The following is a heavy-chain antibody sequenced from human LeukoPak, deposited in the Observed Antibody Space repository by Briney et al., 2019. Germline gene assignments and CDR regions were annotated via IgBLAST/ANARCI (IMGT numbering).Heavy chain of an antibody. Sequence: SETLSLTCTVSGGSISSSSYYWGWIRQPPGKGLEWIGSIYYSGSTYYNPSLKSRVTISVDTSKNQFSLKLSSVTAADTAVYYWARVNSFGISISHGGVHYFMDVWGKGNKVNNSS. CDR1: GGSISSSSYY. V-gene: IGHV4-39*01. CDR2: IYYSGST. D-gene: IGHD3-10*01. CDR3: ARVNSFGISISHGGVHYFMDV. J-gene: IGHJ6*03.